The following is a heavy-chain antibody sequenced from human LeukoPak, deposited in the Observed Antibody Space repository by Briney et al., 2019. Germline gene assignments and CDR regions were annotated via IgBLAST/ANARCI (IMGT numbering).Heavy chain of an antibody. J-gene: IGHJ4*02. CDR3: ARHGSATYYYDSSGYYHPFDY. D-gene: IGHD3-22*01. Sequence: GGALKISCKGFWYSFSRYLVGWGRQNPGERPELVGVIYPCGSVTRYSPSFQGQVTISADKSISTAYLQWSSLKASDTAMYYCARHGSATYYYDSSGYYHPFDYWGQGTLVTVSS. CDR2: IYPCGSVT. V-gene: IGHV5-51*01. CDR1: WYSFSRYL.